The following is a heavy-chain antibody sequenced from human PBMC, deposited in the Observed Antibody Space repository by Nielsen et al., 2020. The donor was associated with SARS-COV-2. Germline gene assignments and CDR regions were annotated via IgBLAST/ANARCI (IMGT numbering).Heavy chain of an antibody. CDR2: IGSAGDT. Sequence: GESLKISCAASGFTFRSYDMHWVRQTAGKGLEWISAIGSAGDTYSPDSVKGRFTISRENAKNSLYLQMNSLRAEDTAVYYCARDSKVPYYDILTGYYPNWYFDLWGRGTLVTVSS. D-gene: IGHD3-9*01. CDR3: ARDSKVPYYDILTGYYPNWYFDL. CDR1: GFTFRSYD. V-gene: IGHV3-13*01. J-gene: IGHJ2*01.